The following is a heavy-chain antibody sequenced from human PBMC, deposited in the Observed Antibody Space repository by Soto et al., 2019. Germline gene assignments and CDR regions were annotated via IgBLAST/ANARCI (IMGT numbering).Heavy chain of an antibody. CDR3: ARDLVYCSGGSCRDY. V-gene: IGHV1-46*01. CDR2: INPSGGST. J-gene: IGHJ4*02. D-gene: IGHD2-15*01. CDR1: GYTITSYY. Sequence: GASVKLSCKASGYTITSYYMHWVRQAPGQGLEWMGIINPSGGSTSYAQKFQGRVTMTRDTSTSTVYMELSSLRSEDTAVYYCARDLVYCSGGSCRDYWGQGTLVTVSS.